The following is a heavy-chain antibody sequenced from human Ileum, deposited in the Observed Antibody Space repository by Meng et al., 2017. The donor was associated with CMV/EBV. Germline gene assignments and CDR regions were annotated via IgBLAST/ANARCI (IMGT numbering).Heavy chain of an antibody. CDR1: GNIFTGYY. CDR2: INLNSGVI. J-gene: IGHJ4*02. Sequence: QMQQVQSGTELKKPGASVKVSCKASGNIFTGYYMHWVRQAPGQGLEWVGCINLNSGVIDFAQKFQGRITLTRDTSITTAYMELTRLIYDDTAVYYCARENWVYDYWGQGTLVTVSS. CDR3: ARENWVYDY. D-gene: IGHD7-27*01. V-gene: IGHV1-2*02.